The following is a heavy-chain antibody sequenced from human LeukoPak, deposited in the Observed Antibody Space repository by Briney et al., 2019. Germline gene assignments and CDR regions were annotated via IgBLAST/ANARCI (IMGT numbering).Heavy chain of an antibody. CDR2: ISYDGSNK. Sequence: GRSLRLSCAASGFTFSSYGIHWVRQAPGKGLEWVAVISYDGSNKYYADSVKGRFTISRDNSKNTLYLQMNSLRAEDTAVYYCARGEYSSSSVFDYWGQGTLVTVSS. CDR1: GFTFSSYG. D-gene: IGHD6-6*01. V-gene: IGHV3-30*03. J-gene: IGHJ4*02. CDR3: ARGEYSSSSVFDY.